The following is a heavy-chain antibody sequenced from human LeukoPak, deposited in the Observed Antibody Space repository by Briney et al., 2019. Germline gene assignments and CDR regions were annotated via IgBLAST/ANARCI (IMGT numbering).Heavy chain of an antibody. CDR3: AKDISPGSGVVTGLGPYWYFDL. V-gene: IGHV3-21*04. J-gene: IGHJ2*01. D-gene: IGHD2-21*02. Sequence: PGGSLRLSCAASGFTFSSYNTNWVRQAPGKGLEWVSSISSSSTYIFYADSVKGRFTISRDNAKNSLYLHMNSLRAEDTALYYCAKDISPGSGVVTGLGPYWYFDLWGRGTLVTVSS. CDR1: GFTFSSYN. CDR2: ISSSSTYI.